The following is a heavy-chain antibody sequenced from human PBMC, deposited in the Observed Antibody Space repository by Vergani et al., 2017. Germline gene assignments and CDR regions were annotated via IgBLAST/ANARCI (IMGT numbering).Heavy chain of an antibody. CDR1: GGSISSGSYY. CDR3: ARGPDGYCSSTSCENWFDP. D-gene: IGHD2-2*01. V-gene: IGHV4-61*02. Sequence: QVQLQESGPGLVKPSQTLSLTCTVSGGSISSGSYYWSWIRQPAGKGLEWIGRIYTSGSTNYNPSLKSRVTISVDTSKNQFSLKLSSVTAADTAVYYCARGPDGYCSSTSCENWFDPWGQGTLVTVSS. CDR2: IYTSGST. J-gene: IGHJ5*02.